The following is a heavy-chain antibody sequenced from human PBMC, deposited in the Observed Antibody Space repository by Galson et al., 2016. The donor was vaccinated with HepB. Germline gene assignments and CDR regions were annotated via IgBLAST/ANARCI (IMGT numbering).Heavy chain of an antibody. D-gene: IGHD3-22*01. Sequence: SLRLSCAASGFTFSDYYMSWIRQAPGKGLEWISYISSSGSIVYYADSVKGRFTISRDNAKNSLYLQMNSLRAEDTAVYYCARRDDYEYDNYYYGMDVWGQGTTVTVSS. CDR1: GFTFSDYY. J-gene: IGHJ6*02. CDR3: ARRDDYEYDNYYYGMDV. V-gene: IGHV3-11*01. CDR2: ISSSGSIV.